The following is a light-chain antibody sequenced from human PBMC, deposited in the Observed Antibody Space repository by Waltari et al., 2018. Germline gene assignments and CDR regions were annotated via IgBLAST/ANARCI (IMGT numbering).Light chain of an antibody. J-gene: IGLJ2*01. CDR1: NSYIGTYTF. V-gene: IGLV2-23*02. Sequence: QSALTPPAPVSGSPGQSTTLPCTGSNSYIGTYTFVSVYQQHPDKAPKLMIYDVSKWPSGVSNRFSGSKSGNTASLTISGLQAEDEADYYCCSHTGGSTFVIFGGGTKLTVL. CDR3: CSHTGGSTFVI. CDR2: DVS.